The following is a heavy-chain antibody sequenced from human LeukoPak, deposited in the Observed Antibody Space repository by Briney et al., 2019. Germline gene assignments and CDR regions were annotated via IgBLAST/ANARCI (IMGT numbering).Heavy chain of an antibody. CDR3: ASSYDSDFDY. CDR1: GFTFSDSY. CDR2: ISSSSSYI. J-gene: IGHJ4*02. D-gene: IGHD3-22*01. V-gene: IGHV3-11*06. Sequence: GGSLRLSCAASGFTFSDSYMTWIRQAPGKGLEWVSSISSSSSYIYYADSVKGRFTISRDNAKNSLYLQMNSLRAEDTAVYYCASSYDSDFDYWGQGTLVTVSS.